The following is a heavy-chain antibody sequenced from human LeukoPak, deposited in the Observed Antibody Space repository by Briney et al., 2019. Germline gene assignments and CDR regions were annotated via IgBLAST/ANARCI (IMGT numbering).Heavy chain of an antibody. CDR2: IRSKAYGGTT. D-gene: IGHD6-19*01. CDR1: GFTFGDYA. CDR3: TRVRGWYVLDY. J-gene: IGHJ4*02. Sequence: GGSLRLSCTASGFTFGDYAMSWVRQAPGKGLEWVGFIRSKAYGGTTEYAASVKGRFTTSRDDSKSIAYLQMNSLKTEDTAVYYCTRVRGWYVLDYWGQGTLVTVSS. V-gene: IGHV3-49*04.